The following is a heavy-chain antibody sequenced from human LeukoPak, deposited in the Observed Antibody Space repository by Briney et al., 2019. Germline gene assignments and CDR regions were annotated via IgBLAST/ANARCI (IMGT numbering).Heavy chain of an antibody. J-gene: IGHJ3*02. V-gene: IGHV3-23*01. CDR1: GFTFSSYA. D-gene: IGHD4-17*01. Sequence: GGSLRLSCAASGFTFSSYAMSWVRQAPGKGLEWVSAITGSSSSTYYADSVKGRFTISRDNSKDTLYLQMNNVRADDTAVYYCAKSGYGDYPYQAFDIWGQGTRVTVSS. CDR2: ITGSSSST. CDR3: AKSGYGDYPYQAFDI.